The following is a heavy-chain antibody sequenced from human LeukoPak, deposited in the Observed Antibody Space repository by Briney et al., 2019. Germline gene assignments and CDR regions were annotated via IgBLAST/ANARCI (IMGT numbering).Heavy chain of an antibody. CDR3: ARENSYGSGTLDY. CDR2: IYHSGST. Sequence: GSLRLSCAASGFTFSSHAMSWVRQAPGKGLEWIGEIYHSGSTNYNPSLKSRVTISVDKSKNQFSLKLSSVTAADTAVYYCARENSYGSGTLDYWGQGTLVTVSS. V-gene: IGHV4-4*02. CDR1: GFTFSSHAM. J-gene: IGHJ4*02. D-gene: IGHD3-10*01.